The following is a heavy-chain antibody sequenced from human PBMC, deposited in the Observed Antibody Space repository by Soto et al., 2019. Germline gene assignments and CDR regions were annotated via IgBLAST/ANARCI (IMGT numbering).Heavy chain of an antibody. Sequence: QVQLVQSGAEVKKPASSVKVSCKASGGIFSNFAFNWMRQAPGQGLEWMGGIIPTLGTPHYAQKFLGRVTITADESTRTVYMEMSSLTVEDTAVYYCARVGLGAYDYWGQGTLGIVSS. V-gene: IGHV1-69*01. CDR2: IIPTLGTP. CDR1: GGIFSNFA. CDR3: ARVGLGAYDY. J-gene: IGHJ4*02. D-gene: IGHD6-19*01.